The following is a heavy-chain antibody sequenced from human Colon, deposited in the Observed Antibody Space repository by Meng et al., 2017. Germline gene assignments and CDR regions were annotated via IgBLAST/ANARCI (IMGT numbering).Heavy chain of an antibody. D-gene: IGHD2-15*01. CDR3: ARESADGGSFVL. Sequence: QVQLVQAGAEVKKPGASVTVSCKASGYTLYIHWVRLRPGEGLEWMGRINPRTGDTKSAQSFQGRVTMTRDTSTTTFSMDLRSLTTDDSAIYFCARESADGGSFVLWGQGTLVTVSS. V-gene: IGHV1-2*06. J-gene: IGHJ4*02. CDR1: GYTLY. CDR2: INPRTGDT.